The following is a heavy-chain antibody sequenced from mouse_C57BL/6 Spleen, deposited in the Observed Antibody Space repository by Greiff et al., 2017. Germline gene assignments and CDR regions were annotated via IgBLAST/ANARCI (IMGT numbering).Heavy chain of an antibody. CDR2: IRNKANGYAT. CDR1: GFTFTDYY. CDR3: ARSLYYYGSSYVLFAY. D-gene: IGHD1-1*01. J-gene: IGHJ3*01. Sequence: EVMLVESGGGLVQPGGSLSLSCAASGFTFTDYYMSWVRQPPGKALEWLGFIRNKANGYATAYSASVKGRFTISRDNSQSILYLQMNALRAEDSATYYCARSLYYYGSSYVLFAYWGQGTLVTVSA. V-gene: IGHV7-3*01.